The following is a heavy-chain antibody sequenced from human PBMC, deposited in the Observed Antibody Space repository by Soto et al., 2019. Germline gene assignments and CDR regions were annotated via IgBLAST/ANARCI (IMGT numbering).Heavy chain of an antibody. Sequence: GESLKISCKGSGYSFTSYWISWVRQMPGKGLEWMGRIDPSDSYTNYSPSFQGHVTISADKSISTAYLQWSSLKASDTAMYYCARVEGYCSSTSCCRGYYYGMDVWGQGTTVTVSS. CDR1: GYSFTSYW. CDR3: ARVEGYCSSTSCCRGYYYGMDV. CDR2: IDPSDSYT. V-gene: IGHV5-10-1*01. J-gene: IGHJ6*02. D-gene: IGHD2-2*01.